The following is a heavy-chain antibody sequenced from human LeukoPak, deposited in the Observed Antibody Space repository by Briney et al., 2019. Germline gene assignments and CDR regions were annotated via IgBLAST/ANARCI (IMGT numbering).Heavy chain of an antibody. D-gene: IGHD3-10*01. CDR2: MNPNSGNT. CDR3: ARSGSGSDI. J-gene: IGHJ3*02. V-gene: IGHV1-8*01. CDR1: GYTFTSYD. Sequence: ASVKVFCKASGYTFTSYDINWVRQATGQGREWMRWMNPNSGNTGYAQKFQGRVTMTRNTSISTAYRELSSLRSEDTAVYYCARSGSGSDIWGQGTMVTVSS.